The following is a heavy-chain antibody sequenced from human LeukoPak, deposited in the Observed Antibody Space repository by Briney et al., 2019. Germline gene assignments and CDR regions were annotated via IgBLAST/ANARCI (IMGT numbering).Heavy chain of an antibody. D-gene: IGHD3-22*01. Sequence: GESLKISCKGSGYSFTSYWIGGVRQLPGKGLEWRGVIYPGDSDTSYSPSFQGQVTISAAKSISPSYLQWSSLTGSTTAWFYLARHRGASSGYPDYWGQGTLVTVPS. CDR3: ARHRGASSGYPDY. J-gene: IGHJ4*02. CDR2: IYPGDSDT. V-gene: IGHV5-51*01. CDR1: GYSFTSYW.